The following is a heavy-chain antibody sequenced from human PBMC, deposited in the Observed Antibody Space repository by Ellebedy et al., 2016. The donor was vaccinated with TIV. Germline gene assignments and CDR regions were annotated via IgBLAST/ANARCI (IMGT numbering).Heavy chain of an antibody. CDR3: VRGGLLEWFGDLWDY. CDR2: IHQEGTEK. D-gene: IGHD3-10*01. CDR1: GFTFSSYW. V-gene: IGHV3-7*01. Sequence: PGGSLRLSCAASGFTFSSYWMTRVRQAPGKGLEWVANIHQEGTEKYYVDSLKGRFTISRDNAKNSLYLQMNSLRAEDTAVYYCVRGGLLEWFGDLWDYWGQGTLVTVSS. J-gene: IGHJ4*02.